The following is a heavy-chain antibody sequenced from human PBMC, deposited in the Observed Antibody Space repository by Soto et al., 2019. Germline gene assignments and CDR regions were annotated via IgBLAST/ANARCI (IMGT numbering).Heavy chain of an antibody. J-gene: IGHJ4*02. CDR3: AKERTPSLGSSVHACLHY. CDR1: GFTFSNYA. V-gene: IGHV3-23*01. CDR2: ICGSGGST. D-gene: IGHD5-12*01. Sequence: EVQLLESGGGLVQPGGSLRLSCAASGFTFSNYAMSWVRQAPGKGLEWVSGICGSGGSTYYADSVKGRFTISRDNSKNALYLQRNSMRAQDTAVYYWAKERTPSLGSSVHACLHYWGPGNLVSVPS.